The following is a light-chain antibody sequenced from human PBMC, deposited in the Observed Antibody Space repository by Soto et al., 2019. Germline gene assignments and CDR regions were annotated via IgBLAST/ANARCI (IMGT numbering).Light chain of an antibody. V-gene: IGLV2-14*01. Sequence: QSVLTQPASVSGSPGQSITISCTGTSSDVGDYNYVSWYQQPPGKAPKLMIYEVSTRPSGVSNRFTGSKSGNTASLTISGLQAEDGADYYCSSYTSSRPYVFGTGTKLTVL. J-gene: IGLJ1*01. CDR2: EVS. CDR1: SSDVGDYNY. CDR3: SSYTSSRPYV.